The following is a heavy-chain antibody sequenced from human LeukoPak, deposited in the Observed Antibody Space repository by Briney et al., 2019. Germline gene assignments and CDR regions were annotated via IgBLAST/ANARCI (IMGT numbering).Heavy chain of an antibody. CDR2: ISGSGGST. Sequence: PGGSLRLSCAASGFTFSSYAMSWVRQAPGKGLEWVSAISGSGGSTYYADSVKGRFTISRDNSKNTLYLQMNSLRAEDTAVYYCAKARGYCSDGSCYSGFHDAFHIWGQGTMVTVSS. CDR3: AKARGYCSDGSCYSGFHDAFHI. V-gene: IGHV3-23*01. D-gene: IGHD2-15*01. J-gene: IGHJ3*02. CDR1: GFTFSSYA.